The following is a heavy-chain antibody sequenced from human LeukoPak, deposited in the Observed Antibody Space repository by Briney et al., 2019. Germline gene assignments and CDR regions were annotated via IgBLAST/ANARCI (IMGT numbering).Heavy chain of an antibody. CDR2: INHSGST. V-gene: IGHV4-34*01. CDR3: ACSQLGDYYYYDYMDV. Sequence: PAETLSLTCAVYGGSFSGYYWSWIRQSPGKGLEWIGEINHSGSTNYNPSLKSRVTISVDTSKNQYSLKLSSMTAADTAVNNWACSQLGDYYYYDYMDVWGEGTTATVSS. CDR1: GGSFSGYY. J-gene: IGHJ6*03. D-gene: IGHD3-16*01.